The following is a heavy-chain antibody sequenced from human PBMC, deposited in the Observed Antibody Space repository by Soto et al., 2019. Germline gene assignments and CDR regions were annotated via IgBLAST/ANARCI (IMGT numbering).Heavy chain of an antibody. Sequence: QVQLVQSGAEVKKPGSSVKVSCKASGGTFSSYAISWVRQAPGQGLEWMGGINPIFGTANYEQKFQGRVTITEDESTRLQTMEQSGLRSEDTAVYYCPRERRVWKTGAFAHWGTGPQVPFSS. CDR1: GGTFSSYA. CDR2: INPIFGTA. V-gene: IGHV1-69*01. CDR3: PRERRVWKTGAFAH. J-gene: IGHJ4*02. D-gene: IGHD3-16*01.